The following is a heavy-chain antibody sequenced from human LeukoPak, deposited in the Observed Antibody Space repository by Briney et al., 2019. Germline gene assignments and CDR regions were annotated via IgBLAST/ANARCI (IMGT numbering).Heavy chain of an antibody. CDR2: ISYDGSNK. J-gene: IGHJ6*03. V-gene: IGHV3-30-3*02. CDR3: AKDYGFGHMDV. D-gene: IGHD3-16*01. Sequence: GGSLRLSCAASGFTFSSYAMHWVRQAPGKGLEWVAVISYDGSNKYYADSVKGRFTISRDNSKNTLYLQMNSLRAEDTAVYYCAKDYGFGHMDVWGKGTTVTVSS. CDR1: GFTFSSYA.